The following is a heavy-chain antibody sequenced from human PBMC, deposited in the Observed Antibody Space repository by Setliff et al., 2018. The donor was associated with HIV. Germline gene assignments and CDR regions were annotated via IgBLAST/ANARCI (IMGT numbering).Heavy chain of an antibody. CDR3: ARRTLQDSTITTSNWFDS. D-gene: IGHD3-10*01. V-gene: IGHV4-61*02. CDR2: VYTSGSP. CDR1: GGSISSGSFY. J-gene: IGHJ5*01. Sequence: SETLSLTCTVSGGSISSGSFYWSWIRQPAGKGLEWIGRVYTSGSPNYNPSLKNRVTMSTDTSKNQFSLNLYSATAADTAVYFCARRTLQDSTITTSNWFDSWGQGTLVTVSS.